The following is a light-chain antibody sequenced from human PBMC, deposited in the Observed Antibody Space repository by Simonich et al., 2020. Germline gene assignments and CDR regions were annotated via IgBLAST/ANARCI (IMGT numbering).Light chain of an antibody. CDR2: EGS. Sequence: QSALTQPASVSGSPGQSITISCPGTSSDVWSYNLVSWYQQHPGKAPKLMIYEGSKRPSGVANRFSGSKSGNTASLTIAGLQAEDEADYYCCSYAGSSTLVFGGGTKLTVL. CDR3: CSYAGSSTLV. CDR1: SSDVWSYNL. V-gene: IGLV2-23*01. J-gene: IGLJ2*01.